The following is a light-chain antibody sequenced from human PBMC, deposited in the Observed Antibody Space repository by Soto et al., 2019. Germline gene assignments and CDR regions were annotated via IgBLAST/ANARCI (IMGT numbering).Light chain of an antibody. CDR1: QSFSNNY. J-gene: IGKJ1*01. Sequence: EIVLTQSPGTLSLSPCNRATLSCRTSQSFSNNYLAWYQQKPGQAPRLLIYGASNRATGIPDRFSGSGSGTDFTLTISRLEPEDFAVYYCQQYGSSGTFGQGTRWIS. V-gene: IGKV3-20*01. CDR3: QQYGSSGT. CDR2: GAS.